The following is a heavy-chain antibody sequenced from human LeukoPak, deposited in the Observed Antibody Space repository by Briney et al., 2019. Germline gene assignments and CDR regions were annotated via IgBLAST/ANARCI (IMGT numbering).Heavy chain of an antibody. Sequence: PGGSLRLSCGASGFSFSLYGMHWARQARGKGLEWVAFIWAAGNADFYGDSVKGRFTISRDNSKNMGYLQMNSLRAGDTALYYCVGDLPSRGYAFQVWGHGTVVTVSS. V-gene: IGHV3-33*01. CDR1: GFSFSLYG. D-gene: IGHD6-13*01. CDR2: IWAAGNAD. CDR3: VGDLPSRGYAFQV. J-gene: IGHJ3*01.